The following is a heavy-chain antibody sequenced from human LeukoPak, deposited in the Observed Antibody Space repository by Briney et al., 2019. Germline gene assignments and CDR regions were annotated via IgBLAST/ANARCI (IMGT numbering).Heavy chain of an antibody. V-gene: IGHV3-23*01. CDR1: GFTLNNFA. J-gene: IGHJ5*02. CDR2: ILTSGAT. D-gene: IGHD5-24*01. Sequence: GGSLRLSCAASGFTLNNFAMTWVRQAPGKGLEWVSGILTSGATYYAGSVKNRFTISRDSSQNTMYPQVNSLRAEDTAVYYCAKDMTYNDGRWEFDPWGQGTLVTVS. CDR3: AKDMTYNDGRWEFDP.